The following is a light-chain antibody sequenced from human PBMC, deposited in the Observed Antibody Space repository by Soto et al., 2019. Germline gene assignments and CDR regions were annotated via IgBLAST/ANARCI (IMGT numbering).Light chain of an antibody. CDR1: SSDIGAYNY. V-gene: IGLV2-14*01. J-gene: IGLJ1*01. CDR2: EVS. CDR3: SSYTSSSTQV. Sequence: QSVLTQPASVSGSPGQSITISCTGSSSDIGAYNYVSWFQQYPGKAPKLIISEVSNRPSGVSNRFSGSKSGTAASLTISGLQTEDEADYYCSSYTSSSTQVFGTGTKVT.